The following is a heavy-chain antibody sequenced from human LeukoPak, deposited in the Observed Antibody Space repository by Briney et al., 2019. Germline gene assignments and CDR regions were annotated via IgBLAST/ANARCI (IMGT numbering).Heavy chain of an antibody. D-gene: IGHD4-17*01. CDR3: ARRSGDYSSPFFY. CDR2: ISSSSSTI. CDR1: GFTFSSYS. V-gene: IGHV3-48*01. J-gene: IGHJ4*02. Sequence: GGSLRLSCAASGFTFSSYSMNWVRQAPGMGLEWVSYISSSSSTIYYADSVKGRFTISRDNAKNSLYLQMNSLRAEDTAVYYCARRSGDYSSPFFYWGQGTLVTVSS.